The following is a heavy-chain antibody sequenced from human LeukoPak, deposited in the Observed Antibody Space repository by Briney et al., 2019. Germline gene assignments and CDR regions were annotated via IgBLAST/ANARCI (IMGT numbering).Heavy chain of an antibody. Sequence: GGSLRLSCAVSGFTLTNHGVSWVRQAPGKGLEWVSIITGTGGRYYGDSVKGRFILSRDNSKNTLYLQMNSLRAEDTAVYYCAKAGDIVVVPAAPHYFDYWGQGTLVTVSS. CDR3: AKAGDIVVVPAAPHYFDY. J-gene: IGHJ4*02. V-gene: IGHV3-23*01. CDR1: GFTLTNHG. D-gene: IGHD2-2*01. CDR2: ITGTGGR.